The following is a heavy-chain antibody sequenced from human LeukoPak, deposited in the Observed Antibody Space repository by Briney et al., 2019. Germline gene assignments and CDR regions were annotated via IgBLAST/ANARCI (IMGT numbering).Heavy chain of an antibody. D-gene: IGHD2-2*01. CDR1: GGSFSGYY. Sequence: PSETLSLTCTVSGGSFSGYYWSWIRQPPGKGLEWIGEINHSGSTNYNPSLKSRVTISVDTSKNQFALKLSSLNSPYSAVYSSARRPVYCSSTICAPRAVDYWGQGTLVTVSS. CDR3: ARRPVYCSSTICAPRAVDY. CDR2: INHSGST. V-gene: IGHV4-34*01. J-gene: IGHJ4*02.